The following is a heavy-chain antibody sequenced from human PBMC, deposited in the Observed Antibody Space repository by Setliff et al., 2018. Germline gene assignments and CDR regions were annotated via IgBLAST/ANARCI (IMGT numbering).Heavy chain of an antibody. CDR2: AYYSGST. CDR3: ARGITSGGYWGQRFLYLDV. CDR1: GGSISSGGYY. J-gene: IGHJ6*03. Sequence: PSETLSLTCTVSGGSISSGGYYWSWIRQSPGKGLEWIGSAYYSGSTYYNPSLKSRVTISLDTSKNQFSLRLNSMTAADTAVYYCARGITSGGYWGQRFLYLDVWGRGTTVTVSS. V-gene: IGHV4-39*07. D-gene: IGHD3-22*01.